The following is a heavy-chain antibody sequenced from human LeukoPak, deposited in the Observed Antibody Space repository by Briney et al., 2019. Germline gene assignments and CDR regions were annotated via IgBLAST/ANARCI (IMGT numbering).Heavy chain of an antibody. CDR1: GGSIGSRSYY. CDR3: ARRSSGTYYSPLDS. D-gene: IGHD3-10*01. CDR2: VYYSGST. J-gene: IGHJ4*02. Sequence: PSETLSLTCTVSGGSIGSRSYYWGWIRQHPGKGLEWIGSVYYSGSTYYNPSLESRVTISVDTSKNQFSLKLNSVTAADTAVYYCARRSSGTYYSPLDSWGQGTLVTVSS. V-gene: IGHV4-39*01.